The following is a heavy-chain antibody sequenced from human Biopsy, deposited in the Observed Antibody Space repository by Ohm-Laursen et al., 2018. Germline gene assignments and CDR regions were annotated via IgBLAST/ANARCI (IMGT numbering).Heavy chain of an antibody. CDR3: AKARTLDTAIDFDY. J-gene: IGHJ4*02. CDR2: FYSSGSS. CDR1: GDSISNSY. D-gene: IGHD5-18*01. Sequence: TLSLTCIVSGDSISNSYWTWIRQPAGKGLEWIGLFYSSGSSSYNPSLKSRVTMSIDASMNQFSLKLTSVTAADTAVYYCAKARTLDTAIDFDYWGRGTLVTVSS. V-gene: IGHV4-4*07.